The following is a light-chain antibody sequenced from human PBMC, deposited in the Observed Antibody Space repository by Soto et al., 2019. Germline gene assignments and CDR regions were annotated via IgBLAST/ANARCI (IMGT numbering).Light chain of an antibody. CDR2: GAS. CDR1: QSVSSSY. Sequence: EIVLTQSPGTLSLSPGEGATLPCRASQSVSSSYLAWYQQKPGQAPRLLIYGASSRATGIPDRFSGSGSGTDFSLTISSLEPGDLAVYYCQQYGSSPRTFGQGTKVDIK. J-gene: IGKJ1*01. V-gene: IGKV3-20*01. CDR3: QQYGSSPRT.